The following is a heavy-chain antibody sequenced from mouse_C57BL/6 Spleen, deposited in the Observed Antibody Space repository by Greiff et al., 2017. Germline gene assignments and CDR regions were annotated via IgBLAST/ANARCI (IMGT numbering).Heavy chain of an antibody. CDR2: INPSTGGT. Sequence: VQLKESGPELVKPGASVKISCKASGYSFTGYYMNWVKQSPEKSLEWIGEINPSTGGTTYNQKFKAKATLTVDKSSSTAYMQLKSLTSEDSAVYYCARAYYDTWFAYWGQGTLVTVSA. J-gene: IGHJ3*01. CDR3: ARAYYDTWFAY. D-gene: IGHD2-4*01. V-gene: IGHV1-42*01. CDR1: GYSFTGYY.